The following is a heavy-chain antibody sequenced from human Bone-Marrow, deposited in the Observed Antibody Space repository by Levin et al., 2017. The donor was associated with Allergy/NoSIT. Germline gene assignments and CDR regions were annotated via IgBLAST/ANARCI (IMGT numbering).Heavy chain of an antibody. D-gene: IGHD3-10*02. V-gene: IGHV5-51*01. CDR1: GYSFPNYW. J-gene: IGHJ4*02. CDR2: IFPGDSDT. Sequence: GASVKVSCEGSGYSFPNYWIGWVRQMPGKGLEWMGIIFPGDSDTRYSPSFQSQVTISADKSINTAYLQWNSLRASDTAIYYCVRQLWGRTWRNAVTTFGLGFWGQGTLVTVSS. CDR3: VRQLWGRTWRNAVTTFGLGF.